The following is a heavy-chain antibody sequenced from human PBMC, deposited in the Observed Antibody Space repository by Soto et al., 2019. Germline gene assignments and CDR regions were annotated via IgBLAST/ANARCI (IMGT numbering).Heavy chain of an antibody. CDR3: ARGRIVASIHDAFEI. CDR1: GYPFTSYG. CDR2: ISAYNDNR. V-gene: IGHV1-18*01. J-gene: IGHJ3*02. D-gene: IGHD5-12*01. Sequence: QGHLLQSGDEVKTPGASVRVSCRASGYPFTSYGISWVRQAPGQGLEWVAWISAYNDNRDTAQKFQGRVTMTLDTSTDTAHMELGDLTSADTGVYYCARGRIVASIHDAFEIWGQGTKVTVSS.